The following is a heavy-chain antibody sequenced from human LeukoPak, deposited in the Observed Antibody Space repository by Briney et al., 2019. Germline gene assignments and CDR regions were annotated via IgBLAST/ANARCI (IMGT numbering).Heavy chain of an antibody. V-gene: IGHV4-34*01. Sequence: SETLSLTCAVYGGSFSGYYWSWIRQPPGKGLEWIGEINHSGSTNYNPSLKSRVTISVDTSKNQFSLKLSSVTAADTAVYYCATATTVTTPVDYWGQGTLVTASS. D-gene: IGHD4-17*01. CDR2: INHSGST. CDR3: ATATTVTTPVDY. J-gene: IGHJ4*02. CDR1: GGSFSGYY.